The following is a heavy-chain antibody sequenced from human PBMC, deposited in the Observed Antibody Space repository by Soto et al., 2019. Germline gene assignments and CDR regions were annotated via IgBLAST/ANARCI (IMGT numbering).Heavy chain of an antibody. CDR3: ARDPGPINCSGGSCYPYYYYGMDV. CDR2: IYYSGST. J-gene: IGHJ6*02. V-gene: IGHV4-59*01. CDR1: GGSISSYY. Sequence: SETLSLTCTVSGGSISSYYWSWIRQPPGKGLEWIGYIYYSGSTNYNPSLKSRVTISVDTSKNQFSLKLNSVTAADTAVYYCARDPGPINCSGGSCYPYYYYGMDVWGQGTTVTVSS. D-gene: IGHD2-15*01.